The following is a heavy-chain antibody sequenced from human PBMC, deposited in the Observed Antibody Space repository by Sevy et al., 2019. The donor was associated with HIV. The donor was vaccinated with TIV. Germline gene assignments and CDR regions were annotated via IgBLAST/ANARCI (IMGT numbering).Heavy chain of an antibody. CDR1: GFTFSSYA. V-gene: IGHV3-30-3*01. CDR2: ISHDGSNK. D-gene: IGHD2-15*01. Sequence: GGSLRLSCAASGFTFSSYAMHWVRQAPGKGLEWVAVISHDGSNKYYADSVKGRFTISRDNSRNTLYLQMDSLRAEDTAVYYCARDHYQLGYCSGGSCYPVYWGQGTLVTVSS. CDR3: ARDHYQLGYCSGGSCYPVY. J-gene: IGHJ4*02.